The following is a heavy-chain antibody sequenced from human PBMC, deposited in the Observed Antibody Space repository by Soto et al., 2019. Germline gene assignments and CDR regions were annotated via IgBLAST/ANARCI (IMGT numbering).Heavy chain of an antibody. CDR1: GFTFSNYW. V-gene: IGHV3-7*03. J-gene: IGHJ4*02. D-gene: IGHD1-1*01. CDR2: INQDGSGK. CDR3: ARGISSPGVDF. Sequence: GGSLRLSCAASGFTFSNYWMNWVRQAPGKGLEWVANINQDGSGKSYVDSVKGRFTISRDNAKNSLYLQMNSLRAEDTAVYYCARGISSPGVDFWGQGTLATVSS.